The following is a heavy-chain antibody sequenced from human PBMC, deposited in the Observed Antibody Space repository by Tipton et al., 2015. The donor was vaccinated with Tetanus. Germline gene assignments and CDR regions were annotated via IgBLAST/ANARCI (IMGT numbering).Heavy chain of an antibody. Sequence: SLRLSCAASGFTFRSYGMHWVRQTPGKGLEWVAVISYDGSNKYYADSVKGRFTVSRDNSNNTLYLQVSSLRAADTAVYYCARDRFGDNYDIPSNWFGPWGQGTLVTVSS. D-gene: IGHD3-9*01. CDR1: GFTFRSYG. CDR2: ISYDGSNK. CDR3: ARDRFGDNYDIPSNWFGP. V-gene: IGHV3-30*03. J-gene: IGHJ5*02.